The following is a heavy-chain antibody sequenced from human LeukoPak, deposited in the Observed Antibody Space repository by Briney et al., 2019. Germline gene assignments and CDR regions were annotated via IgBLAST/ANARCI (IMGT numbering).Heavy chain of an antibody. J-gene: IGHJ4*02. Sequence: SETLSLTCTVSGGSISSYYWSWIRQPPGKGLDWIGYIYYSGSTNYNPSLKSRVTISVDTSKNQFSLKLSSVTAADTAVYYCARGPYDSSGYYPDYWGQGTLVTVSS. V-gene: IGHV4-59*01. CDR3: ARGPYDSSGYYPDY. D-gene: IGHD3-22*01. CDR2: IYYSGST. CDR1: GGSISSYY.